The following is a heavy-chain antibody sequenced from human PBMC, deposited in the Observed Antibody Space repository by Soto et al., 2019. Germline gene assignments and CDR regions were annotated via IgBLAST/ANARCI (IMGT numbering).Heavy chain of an antibody. CDR2: INAGNGNT. CDR3: AGGKYCSGGSCYSYYYYYGMDV. Sequence: ASVKVSCKASGYTFTNFGISWVRQAPGQGLEWMGWINAGNGNTRYSQKFQDRVTITRDTSISTVYMELSSLRSEDTAVYYCAGGKYCSGGSCYSYYYYYGMDVWGQGTTVTVSS. V-gene: IGHV1-3*01. CDR1: GYTFTNFG. D-gene: IGHD2-15*01. J-gene: IGHJ6*02.